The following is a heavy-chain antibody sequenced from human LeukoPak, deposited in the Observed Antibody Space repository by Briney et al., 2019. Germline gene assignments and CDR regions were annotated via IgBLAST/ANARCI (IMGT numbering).Heavy chain of an antibody. CDR2: INPNSGNT. V-gene: IGHV1-18*04. CDR1: GYTFTGYQ. Sequence: ASVKVSCKASGYTFTGYQMHWVRQAPGQGLEWMGWINPNSGNTNYAQKLQGRVTMTTDTSTSTAYMELRSLRSDDTAVYYCARAYSGSYQGSFDYWGQGTLVTVSS. D-gene: IGHD1-26*01. CDR3: ARAYSGSYQGSFDY. J-gene: IGHJ4*02.